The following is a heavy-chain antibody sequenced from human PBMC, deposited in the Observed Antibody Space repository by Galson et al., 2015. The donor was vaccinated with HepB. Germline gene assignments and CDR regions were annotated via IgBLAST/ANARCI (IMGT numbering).Heavy chain of an antibody. V-gene: IGHV7-4-1*02. CDR3: ARVMITFGGVIVILDY. D-gene: IGHD3-16*02. Sequence: SVTVSCKASGYTFTSYAMNWVRQAPGQGLEWMGWINTNTGNPTYAQGFTGRFVFSLDTSVSTAYLQISSLKAEDTAVYYCARVMITFGGVIVILDYWGQGTLVTVSS. CDR1: GYTFTSYA. CDR2: INTNTGNP. J-gene: IGHJ4*02.